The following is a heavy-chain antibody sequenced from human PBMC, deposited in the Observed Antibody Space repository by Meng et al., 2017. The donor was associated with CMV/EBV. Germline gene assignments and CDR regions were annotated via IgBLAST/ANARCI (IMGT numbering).Heavy chain of an antibody. J-gene: IGHJ4*02. CDR3: ARHYSGWSYYFDH. CDR1: GCSISSYY. D-gene: IGHD6-19*01. V-gene: IGHV4-59*01. Sequence: SETLSLTCIASGCSISSYYWSWIRQPPGKGLEWIGYIYYSGSTNYNPSLKSRVTISVDTSKNQFSLKLSSVTAADTAVYYCARHYSGWSYYFDHWGQGTLVTVSS. CDR2: IYYSGST.